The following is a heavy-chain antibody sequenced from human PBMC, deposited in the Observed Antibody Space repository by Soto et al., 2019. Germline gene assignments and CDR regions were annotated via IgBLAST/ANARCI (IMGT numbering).Heavy chain of an antibody. D-gene: IGHD3-10*01. CDR1: GGSFSGYY. Sequence: SETLSLTCAVYGGSFSGYYWSWIRQPPGKGLEWIGEINHSGSTNYNPSLKSRVTISVDTSKNQFSLKLSSVTAADTAVYYCARRYYGSGSYYNPIDYYYYYYMDVWGKGTTVTVSS. CDR2: INHSGST. J-gene: IGHJ6*03. V-gene: IGHV4-34*01. CDR3: ARRYYGSGSYYNPIDYYYYYYMDV.